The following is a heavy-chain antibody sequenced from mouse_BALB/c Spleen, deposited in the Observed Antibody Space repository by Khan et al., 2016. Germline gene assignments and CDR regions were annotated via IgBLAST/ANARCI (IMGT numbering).Heavy chain of an antibody. J-gene: IGHJ4*01. CDR3: ARSRCSSYDYYAMDY. CDR2: INTETGEP. CDR1: GYTFTDYS. V-gene: IGHV9-2-1*01. D-gene: IGHD1-1*01. Sequence: QIQLVQSGPELKKPGETVKISCKASGYTFTDYSMHWVKQAPGKGLKWMGWINTETGEPTYADDFKGRFAFSLETSASTAYLQINNLKHEDTATYFCARSRCSSYDYYAMDYWGQGTSVTVSS.